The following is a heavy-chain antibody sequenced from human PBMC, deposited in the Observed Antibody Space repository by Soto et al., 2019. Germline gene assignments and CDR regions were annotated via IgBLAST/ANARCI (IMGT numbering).Heavy chain of an antibody. D-gene: IGHD3-22*01. J-gene: IGHJ4*02. CDR2: ISYDGSNK. CDR3: AKLLPDSSGYLN. V-gene: IGHV3-30*18. CDR1: GFTFSSYG. Sequence: GGSLRLSCAASGFTFSSYGMHWVRQAPGKGLEWVAVISYDGSNKYYADSVKGRFTISRDNSKNTLYLQMNSLRAEDTAVYYCAKLLPDSSGYLNWGQGTLVTVSS.